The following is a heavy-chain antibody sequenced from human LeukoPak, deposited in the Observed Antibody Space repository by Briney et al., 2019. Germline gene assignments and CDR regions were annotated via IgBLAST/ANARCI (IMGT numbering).Heavy chain of an antibody. Sequence: SETLSLTCTVSGGSISSSSYYWGWIRQPPGKGLEWIGSIYYSGSTYYNPSLKSRVTISVDTSKNQFSLKLSSVTAADTAVYYCARQGYCSSTSCSITDAFDIWGQGTMVTVSS. J-gene: IGHJ3*02. D-gene: IGHD2-2*01. CDR2: IYYSGST. CDR3: ARQGYCSSTSCSITDAFDI. CDR1: GGSISSSSYY. V-gene: IGHV4-39*01.